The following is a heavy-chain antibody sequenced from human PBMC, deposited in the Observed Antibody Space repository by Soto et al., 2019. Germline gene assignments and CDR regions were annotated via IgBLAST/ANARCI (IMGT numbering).Heavy chain of an antibody. CDR3: ARARGYSYGPYYYYYGLDV. Sequence: SVKVSCKASGGTFSTYAISWVRQAPGQGLEWMGGIIPIFGTGNYAQKFQGRVTITADESTSTAYMDLSSLRSEDTGVYYCARARGYSYGPYYYYYGLDVWGQGTTVTVSS. CDR2: IIPIFGTG. J-gene: IGHJ6*02. CDR1: GGTFSTYA. V-gene: IGHV1-69*13. D-gene: IGHD5-18*01.